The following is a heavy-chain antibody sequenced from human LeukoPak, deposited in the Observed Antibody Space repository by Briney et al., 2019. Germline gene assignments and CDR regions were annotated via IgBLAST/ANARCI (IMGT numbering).Heavy chain of an antibody. D-gene: IGHD5-18*01. J-gene: IGHJ6*03. V-gene: IGHV3-30*02. CDR2: IRYDGSNK. Sequence: PGGSLRLXCAASGFTFSSYGMHWDRRAPGKGLEWVAFIRYDGSNKYYADSVKGRFTISRDNSKNTLYLQMNSLRAEDTAVYYCAKDQRGYSYGRLYYYYYMDVWGKGTTVTVSS. CDR3: AKDQRGYSYGRLYYYYYMDV. CDR1: GFTFSSYG.